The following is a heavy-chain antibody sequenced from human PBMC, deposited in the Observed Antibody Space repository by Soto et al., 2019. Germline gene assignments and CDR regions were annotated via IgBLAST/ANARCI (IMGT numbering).Heavy chain of an antibody. CDR1: GYTFTSYA. CDR3: ARDVVGSDYFDS. CDR2: INAGNGNT. Sequence: ASVKVSCKASGYTFTSYAMHWLRQAPGQRLEWMGWINAGNGNTKYSQKFQGRVTITRDTSASTAYMELSSLRSEDTAVYYCARDVVGSDYFDSWGQGTLVTVSS. D-gene: IGHD1-26*01. J-gene: IGHJ4*02. V-gene: IGHV1-3*01.